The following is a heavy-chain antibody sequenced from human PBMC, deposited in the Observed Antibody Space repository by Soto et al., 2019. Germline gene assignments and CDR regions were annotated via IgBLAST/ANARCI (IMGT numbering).Heavy chain of an antibody. CDR2: ISGSGGST. D-gene: IGHD3-10*01. Sequence: EVQLLESGGGLVQPGGSLRLSCAASGFTFSSYAMSWVRQAPGKGLEWVSAISGSGGSTYYADSVKGRFTISRDNSKNTLYLQMNSLRAEDTAVYYCAKREVRGITMVRGVVDYWGQGTLVTVSS. V-gene: IGHV3-23*01. CDR1: GFTFSSYA. CDR3: AKREVRGITMVRGVVDY. J-gene: IGHJ4*02.